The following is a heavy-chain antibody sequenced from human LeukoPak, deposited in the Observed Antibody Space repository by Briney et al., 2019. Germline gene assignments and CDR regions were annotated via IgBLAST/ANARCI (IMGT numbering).Heavy chain of an antibody. J-gene: IGHJ6*03. Sequence: ASVKVSCKASGYTFTGYYMHWVRQAPGQGLEWMGWINPNSGGTNYAQKFQGRVTMTRDTSISTAYMELSRLRSDDTAVYYCARAITMIVRSYYYYMDVWGKGTTVTVSS. CDR1: GYTFTGYY. V-gene: IGHV1-2*02. CDR3: ARAITMIVRSYYYYMDV. CDR2: INPNSGGT. D-gene: IGHD3-22*01.